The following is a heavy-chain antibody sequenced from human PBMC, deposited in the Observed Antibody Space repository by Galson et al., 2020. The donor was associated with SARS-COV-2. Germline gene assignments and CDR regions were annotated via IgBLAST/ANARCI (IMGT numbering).Heavy chain of an antibody. CDR3: ARTPLEETFNRYYFDF. J-gene: IGHJ4*02. D-gene: IGHD3-16*01. CDR2: IYHSGRT. CDR1: GGSISSDRNY. V-gene: IGHV4-31*03. Sequence: SETLSLTCTVSGGSISSDRNYWSWIRQHPGKGLDWIGYIYHSGRTFYNPSLKSRITISLDTSKNQFSLKLSSVTAADTAIYYCARTPLEETFNRYYFDFWGQGTLVTVSS.